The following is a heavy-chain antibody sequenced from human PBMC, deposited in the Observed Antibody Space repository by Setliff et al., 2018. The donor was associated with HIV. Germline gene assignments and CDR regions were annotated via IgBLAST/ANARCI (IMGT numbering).Heavy chain of an antibody. CDR3: ASVLRYYGSGSYPFGY. Sequence: GGSLRLSCTASGFTFGDYGMSWFRQAPGKGLEWVSAISSGGEIMFYAGSVKGRFTISRDNSKNTLFLQMNSLRAEDTAVYYCASVLRYYGSGSYPFGYWGQGTLVTVSS. CDR1: GFTFGDYG. V-gene: IGHV3-23*01. D-gene: IGHD3-10*01. J-gene: IGHJ4*02. CDR2: ISSGGEIM.